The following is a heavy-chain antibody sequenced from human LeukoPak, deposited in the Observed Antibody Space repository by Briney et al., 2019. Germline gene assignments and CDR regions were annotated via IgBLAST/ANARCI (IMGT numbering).Heavy chain of an antibody. V-gene: IGHV3-21*01. J-gene: IGHJ4*02. CDR3: ARDLGSSTLPEDTY. D-gene: IGHD2-2*01. CDR2: ISSSSYI. CDR1: GFTFSSYS. Sequence: GGSLRLSCAASGFTFSSYSMNWVRQAPGKGLEWVSSISSSSYIYYADSVKGRFTISRDNAKNSLYLQMNSLRAEDTAVYYCARDLGSSTLPEDTYWGQGTLVTVSS.